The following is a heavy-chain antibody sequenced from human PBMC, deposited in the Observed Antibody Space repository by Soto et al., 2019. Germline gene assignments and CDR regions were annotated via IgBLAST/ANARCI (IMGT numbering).Heavy chain of an antibody. D-gene: IGHD5-12*01. CDR1: GFTFSSYA. CDR3: AREDRVDIVATIIWSGWFDP. V-gene: IGHV3-30-3*01. Sequence: QVQLVESGGGVVQPGRSLRLSCAASGFTFSSYAMHWVRQAPGKGLEWVAVISYDGSNKYYADSVKGRFTISRDNSKNTLYLQMNSLRAEDTAVYYCAREDRVDIVATIIWSGWFDPWGQGTLVTVSS. J-gene: IGHJ5*02. CDR2: ISYDGSNK.